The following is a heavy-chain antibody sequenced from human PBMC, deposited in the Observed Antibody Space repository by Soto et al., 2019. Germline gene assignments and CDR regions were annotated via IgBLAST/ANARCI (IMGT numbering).Heavy chain of an antibody. Sequence: PSETLSLTCTVSGGSIGSGGYYWSWIRQHPGKGLEWIGYIHYSGITYYNPSLKSRVTISVDTSKNQFSLKLSSVTAADTAVYYCARSPGYYFDYWGQGTLVTVSS. J-gene: IGHJ4*02. CDR2: IHYSGIT. CDR3: ARSPGYYFDY. CDR1: GGSIGSGGYY. V-gene: IGHV4-31*03.